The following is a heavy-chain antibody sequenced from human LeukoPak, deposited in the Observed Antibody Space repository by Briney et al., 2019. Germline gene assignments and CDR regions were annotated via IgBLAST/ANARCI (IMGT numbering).Heavy chain of an antibody. J-gene: IGHJ4*02. V-gene: IGHV1-24*01. D-gene: IGHD5-24*01. CDR3: STVRGGGYNVGDY. Sequence: ASVKVSCKVSGYTLTDLSMHWVRQAPGKGLEWMVGFDPEDGETIYAQKFQGRVTMTEDTSTDTAYMELSSLRSEDTAVYYCSTVRGGGYNVGDYWGQGTLVTVSS. CDR1: GYTLTDLS. CDR2: FDPEDGET.